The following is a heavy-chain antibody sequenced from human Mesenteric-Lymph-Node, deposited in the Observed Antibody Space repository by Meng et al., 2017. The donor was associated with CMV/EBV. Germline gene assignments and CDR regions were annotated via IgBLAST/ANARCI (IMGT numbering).Heavy chain of an antibody. Sequence: SETLSLTCTVPGYSISSGYYWGWIRQPPGKGLEWIGSIYHSGSTYYNPSLKSRVTISVDTSKNQFSLKLSSVTAADTAVYYCARVRSDYDFWSGYYSVLWYFDYWGQGTLVTVSS. CDR3: ARVRSDYDFWSGYYSVLWYFDY. D-gene: IGHD3-3*01. CDR1: GYSISSGYY. J-gene: IGHJ4*02. V-gene: IGHV4-38-2*02. CDR2: IYHSGST.